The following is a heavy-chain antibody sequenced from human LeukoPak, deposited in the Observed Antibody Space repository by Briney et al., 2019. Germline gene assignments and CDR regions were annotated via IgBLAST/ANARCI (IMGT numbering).Heavy chain of an antibody. Sequence: ASVKVSCKASGGTFSSYAISWVRQAPGQGLEWMGRIIPILGIANYAQKFQGRVTMARDTSISTAYMELSRLRSDDTAVYYCARGEAAAGTWGQGTLVTVSS. J-gene: IGHJ4*02. CDR3: ARGEAAAGT. D-gene: IGHD6-13*01. CDR2: IIPILGIA. V-gene: IGHV1-69*04. CDR1: GGTFSSYA.